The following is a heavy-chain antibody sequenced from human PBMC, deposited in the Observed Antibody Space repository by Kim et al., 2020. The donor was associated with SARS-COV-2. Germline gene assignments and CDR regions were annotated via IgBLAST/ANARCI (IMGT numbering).Heavy chain of an antibody. V-gene: IGHV3-30*04. CDR2: ISYDGSNK. CDR1: GFTFSSYA. J-gene: IGHJ3*02. D-gene: IGHD5-12*01. Sequence: GGSLRLSCAASGFTFSSYAMHWVRQAPGKGLEWVAVISYDGSNKYYADSVKGRFTISRDNSKNTLYLQMNSLRAEDTAVYYCASIRLRAAAQPDDAFDIWGQGTMVTVSS. CDR3: ASIRLRAAAQPDDAFDI.